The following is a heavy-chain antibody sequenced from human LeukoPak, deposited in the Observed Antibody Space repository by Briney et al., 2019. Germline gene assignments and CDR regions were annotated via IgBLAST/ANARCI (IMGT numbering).Heavy chain of an antibody. Sequence: GGSLRLSCAASGFTFNNYAMSWVRQAPGKGLEWVSTLSGSGGHTYYADSVKGRFTISRDNSKNTLYLQINRLRAEDTAVYYCARDPGGISYFDYWGQGTLVTVSS. J-gene: IGHJ4*02. V-gene: IGHV3-23*01. CDR3: ARDPGGISYFDY. D-gene: IGHD1-26*01. CDR1: GFTFNNYA. CDR2: LSGSGGHT.